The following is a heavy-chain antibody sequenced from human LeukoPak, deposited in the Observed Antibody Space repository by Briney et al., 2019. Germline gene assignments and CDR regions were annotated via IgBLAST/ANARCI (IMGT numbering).Heavy chain of an antibody. V-gene: IGHV3-23*01. CDR3: AEDSGSYYFPY. J-gene: IGHJ4*02. CDR2: ISGSGGST. Sequence: GGSLRLSCAASGFTFSSYAMSWVRQAPGKGLEWVSAISGSGGSTYYADSVKGRFTISRDNSKNTLYLQMNSLRAEDTAVYYCAEDSGSYYFPYWGQGTLVTVSS. CDR1: GFTFSSYA. D-gene: IGHD1-26*01.